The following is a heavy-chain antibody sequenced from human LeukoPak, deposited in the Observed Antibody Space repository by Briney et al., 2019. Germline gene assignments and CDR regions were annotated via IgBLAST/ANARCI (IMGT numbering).Heavy chain of an antibody. V-gene: IGHV4-39*01. D-gene: IGHD3-10*01. Sequence: TSETLSLACTVSGGSVSSTTYFWSWIRQPPGKGLEWIASINYSGSTYYNPSLKSRVTISVDTSENQFSLKLSSVTAADTAVYYCARYVVYGSGKYYFDYWGQGTLVTVSS. CDR1: GGSVSSTTYF. CDR3: ARYVVYGSGKYYFDY. CDR2: INYSGST. J-gene: IGHJ4*02.